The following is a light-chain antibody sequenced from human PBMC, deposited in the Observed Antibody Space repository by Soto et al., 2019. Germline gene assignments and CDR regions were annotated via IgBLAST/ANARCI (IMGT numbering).Light chain of an antibody. CDR1: QSVSSIY. CDR2: GAS. J-gene: IGKJ1*01. Sequence: EIVLTQSPGTVSLSPGERATLSCRASQSVSSIYLAWYQKKPGQAPRLLIYGASSRATDIPDRFSGSGSGTDFTLTISRLEPEDSAVYYCQKYNSAPWTFGQGTKVEIK. V-gene: IGKV3-20*01. CDR3: QKYNSAPWT.